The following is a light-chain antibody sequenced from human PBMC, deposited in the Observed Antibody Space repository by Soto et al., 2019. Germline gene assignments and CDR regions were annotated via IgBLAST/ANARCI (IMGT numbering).Light chain of an antibody. CDR2: EGS. CDR1: SSDVGSYNL. Sequence: QSALTQPASVSGSPGQSITISCTGTSSDVGSYNLVSWYQQHPGKAPKLMIYEGSKRPSGVSNRFSGSKSGNTASLTISGLQAEDEADYYCSSFTGASTIFGTGTKVTVL. V-gene: IGLV2-14*02. J-gene: IGLJ1*01. CDR3: SSFTGASTI.